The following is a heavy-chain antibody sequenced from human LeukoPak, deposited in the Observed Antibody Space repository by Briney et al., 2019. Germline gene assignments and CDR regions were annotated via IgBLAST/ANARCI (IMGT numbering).Heavy chain of an antibody. CDR2: INSDGGST. D-gene: IGHD6-13*01. Sequence: GGSLRLSCAASGFTFSSFWMYWVRQAPGKGLVWVSRINSDGGSTTYADSVKGRFTISRDNAKNTVYLQMNSLRAEDTAVYYCAKPRPSYSSSWYDHWGQGTLVTVSS. J-gene: IGHJ5*02. CDR1: GFTFSSFW. V-gene: IGHV3-74*01. CDR3: AKPRPSYSSSWYDH.